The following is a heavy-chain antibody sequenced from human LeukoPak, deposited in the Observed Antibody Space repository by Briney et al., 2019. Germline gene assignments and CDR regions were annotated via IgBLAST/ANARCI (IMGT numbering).Heavy chain of an antibody. CDR2: ISPYNGNT. CDR1: GYTFTGYG. V-gene: IGHV1-18*01. J-gene: IGHJ5*02. Sequence: ASVKVSCKASGYTFTGYGISWVRQAPGQGLEWMGWISPYNGNTDYAQKLQGRVTMTTDTSTTTVYMELRSLTSDDTAAYYCARGRENWFDPWGQGTLVTVS. CDR3: ARGRENWFDP.